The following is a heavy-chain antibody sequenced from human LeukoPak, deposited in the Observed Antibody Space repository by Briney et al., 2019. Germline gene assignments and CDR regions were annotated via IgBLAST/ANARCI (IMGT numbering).Heavy chain of an antibody. CDR2: NNHSGST. V-gene: IGHV4-34*01. J-gene: IGHJ5*02. D-gene: IGHD3-10*01. CDR3: ARGRLEVGELLLRNWFDP. CDR1: GGSFSGYY. Sequence: PSETLSLTCAVYGGSFSGYYWSWIRQPPGKGLEWIGENNHSGSTNYNPSLKSRVTISVDTSKTQFSLKLSSVTAADTAVYYCARGRLEVGELLLRNWFDPWGQGTLVTVSS.